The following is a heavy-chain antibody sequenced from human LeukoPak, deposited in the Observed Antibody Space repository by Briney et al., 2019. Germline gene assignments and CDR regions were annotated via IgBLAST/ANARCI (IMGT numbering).Heavy chain of an antibody. Sequence: GSSVKVSCKASGGTFSSYAISWVRQAPGQGLEWMGGIIPIFGTANYAQKFQGRVTITTDESTSTAYMELSSLRSEDTAVYYRARESSGYYSGGHNWFDPWGQGTLVTVSS. CDR3: ARESSGYYSGGHNWFDP. CDR2: IIPIFGTA. V-gene: IGHV1-69*05. J-gene: IGHJ5*02. CDR1: GGTFSSYA. D-gene: IGHD3-22*01.